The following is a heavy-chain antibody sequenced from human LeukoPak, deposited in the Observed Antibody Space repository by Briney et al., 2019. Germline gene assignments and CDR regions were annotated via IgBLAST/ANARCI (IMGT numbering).Heavy chain of an antibody. Sequence: SETLSLTCSVSGGSISSSAYYWGWIRQPPGKGLEWIGNIYCSGSTYYNPSLKSRVTISLNTSKNQFSLELISVTAADTAVYYCASVRRGFGESSKYYAYYYMGVWGKGTTVTISS. CDR2: IYCSGST. V-gene: IGHV4-39*01. D-gene: IGHD3-10*01. CDR3: ASVRRGFGESSKYYAYYYMGV. CDR1: GGSISSSAYY. J-gene: IGHJ6*03.